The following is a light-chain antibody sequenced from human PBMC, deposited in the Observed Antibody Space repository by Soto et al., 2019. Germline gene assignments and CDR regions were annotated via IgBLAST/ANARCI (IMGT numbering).Light chain of an antibody. CDR3: QQYSNWPTLT. Sequence: VMTQSPATLSVSPGERATLSCRASLTVTNNYLAWYQQKAGQAHRLLIFDASTRATNIPARFSGSGSGTEFTLTISSLQSEDFAVYYCQQYSNWPTLTFGGGTKVDIK. CDR2: DAS. V-gene: IGKV3-15*01. CDR1: LTVTNN. J-gene: IGKJ4*01.